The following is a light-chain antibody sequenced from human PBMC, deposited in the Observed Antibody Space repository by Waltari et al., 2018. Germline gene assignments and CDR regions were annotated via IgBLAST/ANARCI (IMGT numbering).Light chain of an antibody. CDR1: SLRSYY. CDR2: AKN. V-gene: IGLV3-19*01. Sequence: SSELTQDPAVSVALGQTVRITCQGDSLRSYYASWYQRKPGQAPVLVIYAKNNRPSGIPDRFSGSSSGDTAPLTITGAQAEDEADYYCSSRDSSGNLYVFGTGTKVTGL. J-gene: IGLJ1*01. CDR3: SSRDSSGNLYV.